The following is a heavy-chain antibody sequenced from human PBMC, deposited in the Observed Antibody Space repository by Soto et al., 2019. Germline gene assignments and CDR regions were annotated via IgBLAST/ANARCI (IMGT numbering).Heavy chain of an antibody. Sequence: EVHLVESGGGLVKPGGSLKLSCEPLESTLRNPGMIWVRKAQGKGLEGVAVILSETNGGTMDYAAPVEDRFTISRDDSKNMLYLQMNSLKTEDTAVYFCTTYDYIWGTYRYRWAYWGQGTLVTVSS. CDR3: TTYDYIWGTYRYRWAY. V-gene: IGHV3-15*01. CDR2: ILSETNGGTM. CDR1: ESTLRNPG. D-gene: IGHD3-16*02. J-gene: IGHJ4*02.